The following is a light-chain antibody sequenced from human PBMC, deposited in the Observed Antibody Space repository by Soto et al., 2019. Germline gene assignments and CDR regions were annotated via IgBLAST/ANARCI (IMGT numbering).Light chain of an antibody. CDR3: QPYNNWPLT. Sequence: EVVMSQSPATLSGSPGEGATLSCGAIPWIGDTLAWYQHKPGQTPRLLIYDTSTRATGVPTRFSGSRSGAEFTLTINSLQSEDFAVYYCQPYNNWPLTFGGGTKVDIK. V-gene: IGKV3-15*01. CDR2: DTS. J-gene: IGKJ4*01. CDR1: PWIGDT.